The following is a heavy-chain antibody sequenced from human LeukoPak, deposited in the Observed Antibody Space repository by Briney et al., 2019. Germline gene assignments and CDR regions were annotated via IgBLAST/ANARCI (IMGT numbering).Heavy chain of an antibody. CDR3: ARDPAPQGWFDS. Sequence: GGSLRLSCAASGFTLSTYWMHWVRQAPGKGLVWVSRINSEGSSTTYADSVKGRFTISRDSAKNILYLQMNSLRAEDTAVYHCARDPAPQGWFDSWGQGTLVTVSS. CDR2: INSEGSST. CDR1: GFTLSTYW. J-gene: IGHJ5*01. V-gene: IGHV3-74*01.